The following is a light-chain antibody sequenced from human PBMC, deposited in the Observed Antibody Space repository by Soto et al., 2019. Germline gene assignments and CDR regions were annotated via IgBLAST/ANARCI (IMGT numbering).Light chain of an antibody. Sequence: EIVLTQSPATLSLSPGERATLSCRASQSVSSYLAWYQQKPRQAPRLLIYDASNRATGIPARFSGSGSGTDFTLTISSLEPEDFAVYYCQQRSNWPPGKLTFGGGTKVEIK. J-gene: IGKJ4*01. CDR3: QQRSNWPPGKLT. V-gene: IGKV3-11*01. CDR1: QSVSSY. CDR2: DAS.